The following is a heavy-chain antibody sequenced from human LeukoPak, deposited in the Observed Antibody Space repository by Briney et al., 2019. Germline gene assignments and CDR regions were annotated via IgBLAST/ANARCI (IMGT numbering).Heavy chain of an antibody. J-gene: IGHJ4*02. D-gene: IGHD3-10*01. CDR3: ASDITMVRGVNLDY. V-gene: IGHV3-9*01. CDR1: GFTFDDYA. Sequence: GGSLRLSCAASGFTFDDYAMHWVRQAPGKGLEWVSGISWNSGSIGYADSVKGRFTISRDNAKNSLYLQMNSLRAEDTAVYYCASDITMVRGVNLDYWGQGTLVTVSS. CDR2: ISWNSGSI.